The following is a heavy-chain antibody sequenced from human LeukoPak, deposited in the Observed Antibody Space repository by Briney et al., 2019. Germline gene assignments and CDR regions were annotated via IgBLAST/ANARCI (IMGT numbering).Heavy chain of an antibody. J-gene: IGHJ4*02. CDR1: GFTFSTSW. D-gene: IGHD6-13*01. Sequence: GGSLRLSCATSGFTFSTSWMHWVRQAPGKGLVWVSRISGDGTTTTYADSVKGRYTISRDNAKNTLFLQMNSLRVDDTAVYYCTRVRSSSWYDYWGQGALVTVSS. CDR3: TRVRSSSWYDY. CDR2: ISGDGTTT. V-gene: IGHV3-74*01.